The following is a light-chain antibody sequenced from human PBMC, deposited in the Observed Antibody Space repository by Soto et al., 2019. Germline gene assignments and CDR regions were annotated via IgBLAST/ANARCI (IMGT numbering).Light chain of an antibody. Sequence: EIVLTQSPATLSLSPGERAPLSCRASQSVSSYLAWYQQKPGQAPRLLIYDASNRATGIPARFSGSGSGTEFTLTISSLQSEDFAVYYCQQYNNWPPVTFGQGTKVDIK. J-gene: IGKJ1*01. CDR1: QSVSSY. CDR3: QQYNNWPPVT. CDR2: DAS. V-gene: IGKV3-11*01.